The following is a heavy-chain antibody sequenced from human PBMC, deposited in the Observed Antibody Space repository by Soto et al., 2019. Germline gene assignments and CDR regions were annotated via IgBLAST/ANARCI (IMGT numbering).Heavy chain of an antibody. CDR3: AKATRLPWEPEIAY. Sequence: EVQLLESGGGLIQPGGSLRLSCAASGFTFSNYAMSWVRQAPGKGLDWVSVISDSGGTTYYAVSVMGRFTISRDNSKNTVYLQMNSLRVEDTAVYYCAKATRLPWEPEIAYWGQETLVTVSS. CDR2: ISDSGGTT. V-gene: IGHV3-23*01. J-gene: IGHJ4*02. D-gene: IGHD1-26*01. CDR1: GFTFSNYA.